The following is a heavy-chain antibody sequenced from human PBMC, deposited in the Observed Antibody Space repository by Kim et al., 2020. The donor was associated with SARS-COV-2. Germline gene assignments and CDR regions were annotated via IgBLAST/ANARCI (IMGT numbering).Heavy chain of an antibody. Sequence: GGSLRLSCAVSGFTFSDHYMDWVRQAPGKGLEWVGRIRDKANRYTTEYAASVKGRFTISRDDSQNSLYLQMNSLKTEDMGVYYCTRTLCTGDNCQHQFDYWGQGTLVTVSS. CDR1: GFTFSDHY. V-gene: IGHV3-72*01. CDR3: TRTLCTGDNCQHQFDY. J-gene: IGHJ4*02. D-gene: IGHD2-8*02. CDR2: IRDKANRYTT.